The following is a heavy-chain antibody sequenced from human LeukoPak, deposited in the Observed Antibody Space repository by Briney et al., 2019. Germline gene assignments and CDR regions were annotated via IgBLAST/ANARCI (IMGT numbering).Heavy chain of an antibody. CDR2: LYSSGTT. V-gene: IGHV4-4*07. D-gene: IGHD2-15*01. J-gene: IGHJ5*02. Sequence: SETLSLTCTVSGDSISSYYWSWIRKPAGKGLEWIGRLYSSGTTSYNPSLKSRVTISVDTSKNQFSLKLNSVTVADTAVYYCARGGYLKTDWFDPWGQGTLVTVSS. CDR3: ARGGYLKTDWFDP. CDR1: GDSISSYY.